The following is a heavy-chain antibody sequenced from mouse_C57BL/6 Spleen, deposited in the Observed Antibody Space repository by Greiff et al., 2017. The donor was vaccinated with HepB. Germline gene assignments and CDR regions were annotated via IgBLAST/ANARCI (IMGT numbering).Heavy chain of an antibody. V-gene: IGHV1-81*01. Sequence: VQLQQSGAELARPGASVKLSCKASGYTFTSYGISWVKQRTGQGLEWIGEIYPRSGHTYYNEKFKGKATLTADKSSSTAYMELRSLTSEDSAVYFCARGVDPPRWYFDVWGTGTTVTGSS. D-gene: IGHD1-1*01. J-gene: IGHJ1*03. CDR1: GYTFTSYG. CDR2: IYPRSGHT. CDR3: ARGVDPPRWYFDV.